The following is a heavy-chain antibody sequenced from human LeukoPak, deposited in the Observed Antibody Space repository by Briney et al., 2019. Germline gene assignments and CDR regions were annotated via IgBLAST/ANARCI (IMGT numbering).Heavy chain of an antibody. CDR2: IYTSGST. J-gene: IGHJ4*02. V-gene: IGHV4-4*07. CDR1: GGSISDYH. CDR3: ARKDGDV. Sequence: SETLSLTCTVSGGSISDYHWTWIRQPAGKGLEWIGRIYTSGSTNYNPSLKSRVTMSVGTSNNQFSLKLTSVTAADTAVYYCARKDGDVWGQGTLVTVSS.